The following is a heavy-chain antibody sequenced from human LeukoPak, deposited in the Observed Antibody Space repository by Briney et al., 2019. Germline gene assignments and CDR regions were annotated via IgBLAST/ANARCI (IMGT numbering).Heavy chain of an antibody. Sequence: SVKVSCKASGGLFSIYTISWVRQPPGPGVGWMGRIITFFDRADYAQNFQGRVTITADKSTSKDYMELTRLRSEDTAVYYCARNDGDSDAIDIWGQGTMVAVSS. CDR1: GGLFSIYT. V-gene: IGHV1-69*02. J-gene: IGHJ3*02. CDR2: IITFFDRA. D-gene: IGHD4-17*01. CDR3: ARNDGDSDAIDI.